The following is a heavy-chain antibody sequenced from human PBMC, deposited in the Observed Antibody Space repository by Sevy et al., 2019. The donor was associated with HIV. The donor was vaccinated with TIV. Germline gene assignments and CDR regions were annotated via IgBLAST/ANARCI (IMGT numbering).Heavy chain of an antibody. V-gene: IGHV4-59*01. Sequence: SETLSLTCTVSGGSINIYSWNWIRQPPGKGLEWIGYIYYIGSTNYNPSLKSRVTISVDTSKNQFSLKLNSVTAADTAVYFCARAPPVRSGDDSLNWFDPWGQGTLVTVSS. D-gene: IGHD5-12*01. CDR2: IYYIGST. CDR3: ARAPPVRSGDDSLNWFDP. J-gene: IGHJ5*02. CDR1: GGSINIYS.